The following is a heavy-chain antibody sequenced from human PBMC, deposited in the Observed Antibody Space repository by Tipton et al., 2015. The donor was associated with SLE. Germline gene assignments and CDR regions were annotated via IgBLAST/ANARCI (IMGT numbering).Heavy chain of an antibody. CDR3: ARGGDSSSWYEVHWFDP. CDR2: IYYSGST. D-gene: IGHD6-13*01. V-gene: IGHV4-59*11. J-gene: IGHJ5*02. CDR1: GGSISSHY. Sequence: SLTCTVSGGSISSHYWSWIRQPPGKGLEWIGYIYYSGSTNYNPSLKSRVTISVDTSKNQFSLKLSSVTAADTAVYYCARGGDSSSWYEVHWFDPWGQGTLVPVSS.